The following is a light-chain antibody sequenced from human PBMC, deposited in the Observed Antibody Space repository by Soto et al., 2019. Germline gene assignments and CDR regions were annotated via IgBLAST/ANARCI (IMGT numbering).Light chain of an antibody. CDR1: QSVSSNY. J-gene: IGKJ1*01. CDR2: GAS. V-gene: IGKV3-20*01. Sequence: PGERATLSCRASQSVSSNYLAWYQQKPGQAPRLLIYGASSRATGIPDRFSGSGSGTDFTLTISRLEPEDFAVYYCQQYGRSPGWTFGQGTKVDIK. CDR3: QQYGRSPGWT.